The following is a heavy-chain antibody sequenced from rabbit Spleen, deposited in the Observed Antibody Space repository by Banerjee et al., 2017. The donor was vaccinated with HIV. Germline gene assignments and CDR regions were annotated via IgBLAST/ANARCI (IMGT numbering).Heavy chain of an antibody. J-gene: IGHJ4*01. Sequence: QEQLVESGGDLVKPGTSLTLTCTASGFTISSSYWICGVRQAPGKGLEWIACIDTIKSGNTYYTNWAKGRFTISKTATTTVTLQMTSLTAADTATYFCARRRGGGGYYDLWGPGTLVTVS. V-gene: IGHV1S45*01. CDR1: GFTISSSYW. CDR3: ARRRGGGGYYDL. CDR2: IDTIKSGNT. D-gene: IGHD1-1*01.